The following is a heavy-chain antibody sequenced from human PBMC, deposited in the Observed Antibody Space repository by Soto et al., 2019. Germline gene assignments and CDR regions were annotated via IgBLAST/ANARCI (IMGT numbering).Heavy chain of an antibody. CDR3: ARVGLGDFDDFDG. V-gene: IGHV3-74*01. D-gene: IGHD1-26*01. CDR1: GFTFSGYW. J-gene: IGHJ3*01. Sequence: GVSLRLSCAASGFTFSGYWMHWVRQVPGKGLVWVSRINSDGSSRSYADSVKGRFTISRDNAKNTLHLQMNSLRAEDTAVYYCARVGLGDFDDFDGWGQGTLVTGSS. CDR2: INSDGSSR.